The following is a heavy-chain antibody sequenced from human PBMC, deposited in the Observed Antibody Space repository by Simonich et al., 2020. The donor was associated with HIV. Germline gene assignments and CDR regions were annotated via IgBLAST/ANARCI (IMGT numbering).Heavy chain of an antibody. CDR1: GFTFSAHY. CDR2: ISSSGYTI. V-gene: IGHV3-11*01. Sequence: QVQLVESGGGLGKPGGSLRRSCAASGFTFSAHYMSWIRQAPGKGVEWVSYISSSGYTIYYADSVKGRFTISRDNAKNSLYLQMNSLRAEDTAVYFCARDTRTTSYWGQGTLVTVSS. J-gene: IGHJ4*02. D-gene: IGHD4-17*01. CDR3: ARDTRTTSY.